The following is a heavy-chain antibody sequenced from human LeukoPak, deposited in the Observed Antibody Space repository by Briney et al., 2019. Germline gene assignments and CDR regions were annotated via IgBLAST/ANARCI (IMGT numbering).Heavy chain of an antibody. CDR1: GYSFSNYW. V-gene: IGHV5-51*01. Sequence: GESLKISCKGSGYSFSNYWVAWVRQMPGKGLEWMGIVYAGDSDTRYSPSFQGQVAISADKSISTAYLQWSSLKASDTAMYYCARHSSSWSSDYWGQGTLVTVSS. CDR3: ARHSSSWSSDY. D-gene: IGHD6-13*01. CDR2: VYAGDSDT. J-gene: IGHJ4*02.